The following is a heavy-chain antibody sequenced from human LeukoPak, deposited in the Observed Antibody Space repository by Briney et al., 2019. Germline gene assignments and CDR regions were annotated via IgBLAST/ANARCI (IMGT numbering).Heavy chain of an antibody. CDR1: GFTFSSYG. J-gene: IGHJ6*02. CDR3: AKDGSTGYYYYGMDV. V-gene: IGHV3-30*18. CDR2: ISYDGSNK. Sequence: QSGGSLRLSCAASGFTFSSYGMHWVRQAPGKGLEWVAVISYDGSNKYYADSVKGRFTISRGNSKNTLYLQMNSLRAEDTAVYYCAKDGSTGYYYYGMDVWGQGTTVTVSS. D-gene: IGHD5/OR15-5a*01.